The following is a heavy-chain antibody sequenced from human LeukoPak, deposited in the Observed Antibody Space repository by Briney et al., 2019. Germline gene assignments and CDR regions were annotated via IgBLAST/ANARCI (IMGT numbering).Heavy chain of an antibody. CDR2: IFYTGST. V-gene: IGHV4-59*01. D-gene: IGHD4-11*01. CDR3: ARLRGNYFPDY. Sequence: SETLSLTCTVSGGSLSNYYWTWIRQPPGKGLEWIAYIFYTGSTNYNPSLKSRVTISVDTCRNQFSLRLSSVTAADTAVYYCARLRGNYFPDYWGQGTLVTVSS. CDR1: GGSLSNYY. J-gene: IGHJ4*02.